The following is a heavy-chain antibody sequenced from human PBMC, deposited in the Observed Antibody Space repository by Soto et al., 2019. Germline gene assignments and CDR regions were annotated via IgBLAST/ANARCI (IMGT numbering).Heavy chain of an antibody. J-gene: IGHJ6*02. CDR2: IIPIFGTA. CDR3: ARARNDNYYYGMDV. CDR1: GGTFSRYG. D-gene: IGHD3-22*01. V-gene: IGHV1-69*12. Sequence: QVQLVQSGAEVKKPGSPVKVSCKASGGTFSRYGISWVLQAPGQGLEWMGGIIPIFGTANYAQKFQGRVTITADESTSTAYMELSSLRSEDTAVYYCARARNDNYYYGMDVWGQGTTVTVSS.